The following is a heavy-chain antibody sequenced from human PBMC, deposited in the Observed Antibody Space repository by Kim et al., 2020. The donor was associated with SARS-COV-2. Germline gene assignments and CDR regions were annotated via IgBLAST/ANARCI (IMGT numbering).Heavy chain of an antibody. D-gene: IGHD3-16*02. J-gene: IGHJ4*02. CDR3: ARDLPGGGYYDYVWGSYRWGIGY. V-gene: IGHV3-30-3*01. CDR1: GFTFSSYA. Sequence: GGSLRLSCAASGFTFSSYAMHWVRQAPGKGLEWVAVISYDGSNKYYADSVKGRFTISRDNSKNTLYLQMNSLRAEDTAVYYCARDLPGGGYYDYVWGSYRWGIGYWGQGTLVTVSS. CDR2: ISYDGSNK.